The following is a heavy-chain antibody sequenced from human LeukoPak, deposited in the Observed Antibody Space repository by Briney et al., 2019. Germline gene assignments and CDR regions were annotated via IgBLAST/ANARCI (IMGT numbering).Heavy chain of an antibody. Sequence: SETLSLTCAVSGASISSSHWWSWVRQPPGKGLEWIGEIYHSGSTNYNPSLKGRVTISVDTSKNQFSLKLSSVTAAGTAVYYCARTKGNFDYWGQGTLVTVSS. D-gene: IGHD3-10*01. CDR2: IYHSGST. J-gene: IGHJ4*02. CDR1: GASISSSHW. V-gene: IGHV4-4*02. CDR3: ARTKGNFDY.